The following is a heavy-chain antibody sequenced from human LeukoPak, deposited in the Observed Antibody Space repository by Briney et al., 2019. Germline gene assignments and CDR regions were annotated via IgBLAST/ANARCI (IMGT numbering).Heavy chain of an antibody. CDR1: GYTFTGYY. J-gene: IGHJ6*03. Sequence: ASVKVSCKASGYTFTGYYMHWVRQAPGQGLEWMGWINPNSGGTNYAQKFQGRVTMTRDTSISTAYMELSRLRSDDTAVYYCARDLHNYGSVSYSHYYYYYMDVWGKGTTVTVSS. CDR3: ARDLHNYGSVSYSHYYYYYMDV. D-gene: IGHD3-10*01. CDR2: INPNSGGT. V-gene: IGHV1-2*02.